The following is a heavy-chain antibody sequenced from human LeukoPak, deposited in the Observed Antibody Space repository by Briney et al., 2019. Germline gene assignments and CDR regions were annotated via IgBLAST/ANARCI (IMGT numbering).Heavy chain of an antibody. J-gene: IGHJ4*02. Sequence: PGGSLRLSCVVSGFNSEDHAMHWVRQAPGKGLEWVSGIYWSSSGTGYADSVKGRFTVSRDSAKNSLYLQMNSLRAEDTAVYYCAKSSRRDSSGYYSDWGQGTLVTVSS. V-gene: IGHV3-9*02. CDR1: GFNSEDHA. D-gene: IGHD3-22*01. CDR2: IYWSSSGT. CDR3: AKSSRRDSSGYYSD.